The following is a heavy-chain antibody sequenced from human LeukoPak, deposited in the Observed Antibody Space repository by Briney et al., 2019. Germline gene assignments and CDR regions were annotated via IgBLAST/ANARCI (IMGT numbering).Heavy chain of an antibody. D-gene: IGHD6-13*01. CDR1: GFTFSSYS. V-gene: IGHV3-48*01. CDR3: ARDRGGSSWIPRNDAFDI. Sequence: GGSLRLSCAASGFTFSSYSMNWVRQAPGKGLEWVSYISSSSSTIYYADSVKGRFTISRDNAKNSLYLQMNSLRAEDTAVYYCARDRGGSSWIPRNDAFDIWGQGTMVTVSS. J-gene: IGHJ3*02. CDR2: ISSSSSTI.